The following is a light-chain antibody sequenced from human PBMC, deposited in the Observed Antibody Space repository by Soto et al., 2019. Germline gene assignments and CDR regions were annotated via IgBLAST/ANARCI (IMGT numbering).Light chain of an antibody. V-gene: IGKV3-11*01. CDR1: QTIRSF. Sequence: EIVLTQSPATLSLSPGERATLSCRASQTIRSFLAWYQQKPGQAPRLLIDDASNRATGIPARFSGSGSGTDFTLTISSLEPEDFAVYYCQQRSNWPPYTFGQGTKLEIK. CDR3: QQRSNWPPYT. CDR2: DAS. J-gene: IGKJ2*01.